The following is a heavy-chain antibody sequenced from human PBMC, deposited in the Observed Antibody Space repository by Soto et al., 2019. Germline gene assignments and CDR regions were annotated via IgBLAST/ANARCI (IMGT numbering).Heavy chain of an antibody. D-gene: IGHD1-26*01. J-gene: IGHJ2*01. CDR3: AGGGSSGGWFFDV. Sequence: QVQLVQSGAEVKKPGSSVKVSCKASGGTFSSPTISWVRQAPGQGLEWMGGVSPIFGTTYYAQKFQGRLTITAEESSGTADMELSSMKSEDTAVYYCAGGGSSGGWFFDVWGRGTLVTVSS. CDR1: GGTFSSPT. CDR2: VSPIFGTT. V-gene: IGHV1-69*01.